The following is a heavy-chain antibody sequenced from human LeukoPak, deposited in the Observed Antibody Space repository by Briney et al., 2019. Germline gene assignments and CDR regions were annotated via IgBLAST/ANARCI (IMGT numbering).Heavy chain of an antibody. CDR2: IYYSGST. CDR3: ARGVSYYDSSGYKH. J-gene: IGHJ1*01. Sequence: SETLSLSCTVSGGSVSSYYWSWIRQPPGKGLEWIGYIYYSGSTNYNPSLKSRVTISVDTSKNQFSLKLSSVTAADTAVYYCARGVSYYDSSGYKHWGQGTLVTVSS. D-gene: IGHD3-22*01. V-gene: IGHV4-59*02. CDR1: GGSVSSYY.